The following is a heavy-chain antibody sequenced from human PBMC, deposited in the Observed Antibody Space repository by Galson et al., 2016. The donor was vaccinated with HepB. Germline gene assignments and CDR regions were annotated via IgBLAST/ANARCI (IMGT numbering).Heavy chain of an antibody. CDR2: ISNDGVNT. CDR1: GFVFSKFA. V-gene: IGHV3-23*01. CDR3: AKRIIVESSGGMDD. Sequence: SLRLSCAASGFVFSKFAMRWVRQAPGKGLEWVSTISNDGVNTYYADSVKGRFTVSRDNSRNTLYLQMNSLRVDDTGVYYCAKRIIVESSGGMDDRGQGTTVTVSS. J-gene: IGHJ6*02. D-gene: IGHD1-26*01.